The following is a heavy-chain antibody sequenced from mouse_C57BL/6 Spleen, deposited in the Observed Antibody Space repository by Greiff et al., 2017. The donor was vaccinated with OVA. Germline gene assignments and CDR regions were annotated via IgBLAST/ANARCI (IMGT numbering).Heavy chain of an antibody. CDR3: ARMRGGLPAWFAY. CDR2: IWSGGST. J-gene: IGHJ3*01. Sequence: VKLMESGPGLVQPSQSLSITCTVSGFSLTSYGVHWVRQSPGKGLEWLGVIWSGGSTDYNAAFISRLSISKDNSKSQVFFKMNSLQADDTAIYYCARMRGGLPAWFAYWGQGTLVTVSA. CDR1: GFSLTSYG. D-gene: IGHD2-4*01. V-gene: IGHV2-2*01.